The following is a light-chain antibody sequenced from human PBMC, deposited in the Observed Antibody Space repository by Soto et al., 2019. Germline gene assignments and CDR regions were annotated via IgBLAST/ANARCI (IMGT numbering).Light chain of an antibody. CDR1: QSVGTY. CDR2: RVS. Sequence: DIVLTQSPGTLSLSPGEKATLSCRASQSVGTYLAWYQQKPCQAPRLVIYRVSKTACGIPAGFSGGGSGTDFPLTICSLEHEDFTVYYCQQRISWPQTFGQGTRLEI. J-gene: IGKJ2*01. CDR3: QQRISWPQT. V-gene: IGKV3-11*01.